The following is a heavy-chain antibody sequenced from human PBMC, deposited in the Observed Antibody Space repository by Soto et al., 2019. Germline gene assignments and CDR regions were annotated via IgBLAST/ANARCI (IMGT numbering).Heavy chain of an antibody. D-gene: IGHD6-13*01. J-gene: IGHJ4*02. Sequence: PVGSLRLSCAASGFTFSSYAMSWVRQAPGKGLEWVSAISGSGGSTYYADSVKGRFTISRDNSKNTLCLQMNSLRAEDTAVYYCAKAFAAAAPFDPFDYWGQGTLVTVSS. CDR2: ISGSGGST. CDR3: AKAFAAAAPFDPFDY. V-gene: IGHV3-23*01. CDR1: GFTFSSYA.